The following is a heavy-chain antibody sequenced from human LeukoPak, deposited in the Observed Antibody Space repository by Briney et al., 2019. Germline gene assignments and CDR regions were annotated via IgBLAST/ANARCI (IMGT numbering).Heavy chain of an antibody. J-gene: IGHJ4*02. V-gene: IGHV1-69*04. CDR2: IIPILGIA. D-gene: IGHD5-24*01. Sequence: ASVKVSCKASGGTFSSYTINWVRQAPGQGLEWMGRIIPILGIANYAQKFQGRVTITADKSTSTAYMELSSLRSEDTAVYYCARDPMATTPSDFWGQGTLVTVSS. CDR3: ARDPMATTPSDF. CDR1: GGTFSSYT.